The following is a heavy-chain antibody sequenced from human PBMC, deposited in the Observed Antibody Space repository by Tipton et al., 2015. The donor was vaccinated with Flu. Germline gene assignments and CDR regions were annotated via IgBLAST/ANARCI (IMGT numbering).Heavy chain of an antibody. D-gene: IGHD6-19*01. Sequence: LSLTCAASGFTFSSYGMHWVRQAPGKGLEWVAVIWYDGSNKYYADSVKGRFTTSRDNSKNTLYLQMNSLRAEDTAVYYCARDRAQWLVAYYFDYWGQGTLVTVSS. CDR1: GFTFSSYG. CDR2: IWYDGSNK. CDR3: ARDRAQWLVAYYFDY. J-gene: IGHJ4*02. V-gene: IGHV3-33*01.